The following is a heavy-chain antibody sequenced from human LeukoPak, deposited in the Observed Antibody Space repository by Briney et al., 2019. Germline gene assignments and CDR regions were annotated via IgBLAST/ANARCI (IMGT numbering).Heavy chain of an antibody. Sequence: GGSLRLSCAASGFTFSSDDMSWVRQAPGKGLEWVSAISGSGGSTYYSDSVKARFTISIDDSKNPLYLQINSLRAEDTAVYYCAKDTTYDSSGYYYGGNAFDIWGQGTMVTVSS. CDR3: AKDTTYDSSGYYYGGNAFDI. CDR1: GFTFSSDD. J-gene: IGHJ3*02. V-gene: IGHV3-23*01. CDR2: ISGSGGST. D-gene: IGHD3-22*01.